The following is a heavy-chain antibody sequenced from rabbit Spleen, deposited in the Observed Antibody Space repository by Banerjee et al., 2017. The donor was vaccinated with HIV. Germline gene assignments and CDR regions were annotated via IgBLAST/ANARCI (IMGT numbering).Heavy chain of an antibody. D-gene: IGHD8-1*01. J-gene: IGHJ6*01. CDR1: GFSFSSSDY. V-gene: IGHV1S40*01. Sequence: QSLEESGGDLVKPGASLTLTCTASGFSFSSSDYMCWVRQAPGKGLEWIACIYGGASGKTYYANWAKGRFTISKTSTTVTLQMTSLTAADTATYFCARDTGTSFSTYGMDLWGQGTLVTVS. CDR2: IYGGASGKT. CDR3: ARDTGTSFSTYGMDL.